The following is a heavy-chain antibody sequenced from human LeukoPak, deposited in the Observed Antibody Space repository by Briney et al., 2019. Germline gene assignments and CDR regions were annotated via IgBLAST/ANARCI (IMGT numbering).Heavy chain of an antibody. J-gene: IGHJ3*02. D-gene: IGHD6-6*01. CDR2: FYYSGST. CDR3: ARLPSASAAFDI. Sequence: SETLSLTCTVSGGSISSSSHFWGWIRQPPGRGLEWIGTFYYSGSTYYNPSLKSQVTISVDTSKNQFSLRLSSVTAADTAVYYCARLPSASAAFDIWGQGTMVSVSS. CDR1: GGSISSSSHF. V-gene: IGHV4-39*01.